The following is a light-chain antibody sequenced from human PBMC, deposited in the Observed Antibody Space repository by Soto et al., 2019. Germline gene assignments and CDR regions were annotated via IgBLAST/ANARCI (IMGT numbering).Light chain of an antibody. J-gene: IGKJ5*01. Sequence: ELVMTQSPATLSVSPGERAILSCRASQSVSSNLAWYQQKPGQAPRLLIYGASSRATGIPVRFSGSGSGTEFTLTISSLQPDDFATYYCQQYNSYFLTFGQGTRLEI. CDR2: GAS. CDR1: QSVSSN. V-gene: IGKV3-15*01. CDR3: QQYNSYFLT.